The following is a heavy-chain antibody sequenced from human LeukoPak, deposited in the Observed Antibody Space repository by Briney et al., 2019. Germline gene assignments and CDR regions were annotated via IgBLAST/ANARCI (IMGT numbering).Heavy chain of an antibody. V-gene: IGHV3-30*02. Sequence: GGSLRLSCAASGFTFSSYGMHWVRQAPGKGLEWVAFIRYDGSNKYYADSVKGRFTISRDNSKNTLYLQMNSLRAEDTAVYYCASDRKTVTTHWFDPWGQGTLVTVSS. D-gene: IGHD4-11*01. J-gene: IGHJ5*02. CDR2: IRYDGSNK. CDR3: ASDRKTVTTHWFDP. CDR1: GFTFSSYG.